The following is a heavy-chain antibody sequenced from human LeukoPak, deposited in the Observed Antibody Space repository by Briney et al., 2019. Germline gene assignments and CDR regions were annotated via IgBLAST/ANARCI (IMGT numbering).Heavy chain of an antibody. CDR2: IYYSGST. D-gene: IGHD3-9*01. CDR3: ARHHYDILTGYRQAAFDI. Sequence: PSETLSLTCTVSGGSISSYYWSWIRQPPGKGLEWIGYIYYSGSTNYNPFLKSRVTISVDTSKNQFSLKLSSVTAADTAVYYCARHHYDILTGYRQAAFDIWGQGTMVTVSS. J-gene: IGHJ3*02. V-gene: IGHV4-59*01. CDR1: GGSISSYY.